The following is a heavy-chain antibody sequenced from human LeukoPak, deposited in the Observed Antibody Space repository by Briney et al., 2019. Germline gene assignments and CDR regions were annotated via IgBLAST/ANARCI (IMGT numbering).Heavy chain of an antibody. Sequence: NPSETLSLTCTVSGGSISSYYWGWIRQPPGKGLEWIGSIYYSGSTYYNPSLKSRVTISVDTSKNQFSLKLSSVTAADTAVYYCARERWLQFPLDYWGQGTLVTVSS. V-gene: IGHV4-39*01. CDR1: GGSISSYY. J-gene: IGHJ4*02. D-gene: IGHD5-24*01. CDR2: IYYSGST. CDR3: ARERWLQFPLDY.